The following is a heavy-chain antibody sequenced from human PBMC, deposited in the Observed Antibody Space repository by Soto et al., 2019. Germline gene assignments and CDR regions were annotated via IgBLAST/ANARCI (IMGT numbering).Heavy chain of an antibody. CDR1: GFTFRSYV. D-gene: IGHD3-16*01. CDR2: TSYDGSNK. J-gene: IGHJ4*02. CDR3: ARWGTRGGLDV. Sequence: QVQLVESGGGVVQPGTSLRLSCVGSGFTFRSYVIHWVRQAPGKGLEWVALTSYDGSNKYYDDSVKGRFTISRDNYRNTVDLQMDNLRLEDKALYYCARWGTRGGLDVWGQGTLVSVSS. V-gene: IGHV3-30*19.